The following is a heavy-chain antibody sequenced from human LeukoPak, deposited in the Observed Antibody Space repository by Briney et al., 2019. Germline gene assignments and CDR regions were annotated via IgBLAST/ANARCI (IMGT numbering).Heavy chain of an antibody. CDR1: GYTFTGYY. J-gene: IGHJ3*02. Sequence: GASVKVSCKASGYTFTGYYMHWVRQAPGQGLEWMGWINPNSGGTNYAQKFQGRVTMTRDTSISTAYMELSRLRSDDTAVYYCARPLFYYDFWSEAATLGAFDIWGQGTMVTVSS. CDR3: ARPLFYYDFWSEAATLGAFDI. V-gene: IGHV1-2*02. D-gene: IGHD3-3*01. CDR2: INPNSGGT.